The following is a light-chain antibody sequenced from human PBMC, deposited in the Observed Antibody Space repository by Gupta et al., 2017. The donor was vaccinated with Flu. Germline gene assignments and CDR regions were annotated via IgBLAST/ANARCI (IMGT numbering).Light chain of an antibody. CDR3: QAWDDSTGELV. V-gene: IGLV3-21*03. J-gene: IGLJ2*01. CDR1: DIGSKT. CDR2: EDS. Sequence: KTARSTGGSNDIGSKTVHWYQQNPGPAPLLLIYEDSSRPSGIPERLSGSNSGTTATLAITRVEAGDEADYYCQAWDDSTGELVFGGGTKLTVL.